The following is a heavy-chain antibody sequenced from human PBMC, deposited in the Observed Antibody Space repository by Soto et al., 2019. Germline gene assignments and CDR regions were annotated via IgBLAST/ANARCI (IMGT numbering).Heavy chain of an antibody. V-gene: IGHV3-23*01. CDR3: AKGCDSTRLVGSCYW. CDR2: ISGSGGST. CDR1: GFTFSSYA. D-gene: IGHD2-15*01. Sequence: EVQLLESGGGLVQPGGSLRLSCAASGFTFSSYAMTWVRQAPGKGLEWVSAISGSGGSTYYADSVRGRFTISRDNSKNTLSLQMNSLRAEDTAVYYCAKGCDSTRLVGSCYWWGQGTLVTVSS. J-gene: IGHJ4*02.